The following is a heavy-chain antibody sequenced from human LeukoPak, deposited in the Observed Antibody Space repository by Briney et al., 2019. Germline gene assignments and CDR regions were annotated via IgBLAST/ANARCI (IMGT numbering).Heavy chain of an antibody. CDR2: IYSSGST. D-gene: IGHD6-6*01. J-gene: IGHJ4*02. CDR1: GGSISSSNYY. V-gene: IGHV4-39*01. Sequence: SETLSLTCTVSGGSISSSNYYWAWIRQPPGKGLEWIGSIYSSGSTYYNPSLKSRVTISVDTSKNQFSLNLSSVTAADTAVYYCARRQKAARPYYFDYWGQGTLVTVSS. CDR3: ARRQKAARPYYFDY.